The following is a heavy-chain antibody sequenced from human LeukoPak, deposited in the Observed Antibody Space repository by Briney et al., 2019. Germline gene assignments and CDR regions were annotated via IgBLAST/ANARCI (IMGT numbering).Heavy chain of an antibody. CDR1: GGSISSPY. J-gene: IGHJ6*03. Sequence: PSETLSLTCTVSGGSISSPYWSWIRQPPGKGPEWIANILYDGRTNYTNYNPSLKSRVTISVDMSMNQVSLNLSSVTAADTAVYYCARGYYYGSGSYLRHFYYMDVWGKGTTVTVSS. CDR2: ILYDGRTNYT. D-gene: IGHD3-10*01. CDR3: ARGYYYGSGSYLRHFYYMDV. V-gene: IGHV4-59*11.